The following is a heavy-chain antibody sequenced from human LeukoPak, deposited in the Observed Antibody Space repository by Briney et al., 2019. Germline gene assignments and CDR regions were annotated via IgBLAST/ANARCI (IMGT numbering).Heavy chain of an antibody. D-gene: IGHD5-12*01. V-gene: IGHV3-30*18. Sequence: GGSLRLSCAASGFTFSSYGMHWVRQAPGEVLEWVAVISYDGSNKYYADSVKGRFTISRDNSKNTLYLQMNSLRAEDTAVYYCAKDLLPNSGYDPIPDYWGQGTLVTVSS. J-gene: IGHJ4*02. CDR3: AKDLLPNSGYDPIPDY. CDR1: GFTFSSYG. CDR2: ISYDGSNK.